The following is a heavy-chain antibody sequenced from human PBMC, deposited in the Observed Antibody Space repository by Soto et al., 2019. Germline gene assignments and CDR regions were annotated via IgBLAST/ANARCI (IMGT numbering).Heavy chain of an antibody. J-gene: IGHJ4*02. CDR3: AREPPSGSYYVHY. Sequence: PVGSLRLSCAASGFTFSSYGMHWVRQAPGKGLEWVAVIWYDGSNKYYADSVKGRFTISRDNSKNTLYLQMNSLRAEDTAVYYCAREPPSGSYYVHYWGQGTLVTVSS. D-gene: IGHD1-26*01. CDR2: IWYDGSNK. CDR1: GFTFSSYG. V-gene: IGHV3-33*01.